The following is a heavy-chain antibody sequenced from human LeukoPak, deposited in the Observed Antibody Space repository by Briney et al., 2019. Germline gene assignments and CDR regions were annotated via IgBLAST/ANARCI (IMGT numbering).Heavy chain of an antibody. Sequence: TPSETLSLTCTVSGGSISSGGYYWSWIRQHPGKGLEWIGYIYYSGSTYYNPSLKSRVTISVDTSKNQFSLKLSSVTAADTAVYYCARDGIGIRGRGGYSGYDRYGAPLGMDVWGQGTTVTVSS. J-gene: IGHJ6*02. CDR2: IYYSGST. D-gene: IGHD5-12*01. CDR3: ARDGIGIRGRGGYSGYDRYGAPLGMDV. CDR1: GGSISSGGYY. V-gene: IGHV4-31*03.